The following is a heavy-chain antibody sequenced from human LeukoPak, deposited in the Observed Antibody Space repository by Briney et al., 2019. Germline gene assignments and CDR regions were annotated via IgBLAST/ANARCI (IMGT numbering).Heavy chain of an antibody. CDR2: IYPTNSDT. CDR3: ASGGIDYYLPPFHH. Sequence: GESLKISCKGSGYSFTSYWIGWVRQKSGKGLEWMGIIYPTNSDTRYSPSFQGQVTMSVDKSISTAYLQWSRLKASDTAMYYCASGGIDYYLPPFHHWGQGTLVTVSS. V-gene: IGHV5-51*01. D-gene: IGHD3-22*01. CDR1: GYSFTSYW. J-gene: IGHJ1*01.